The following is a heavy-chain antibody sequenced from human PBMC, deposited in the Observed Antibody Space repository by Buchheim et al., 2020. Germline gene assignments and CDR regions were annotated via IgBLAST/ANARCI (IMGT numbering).Heavy chain of an antibody. J-gene: IGHJ4*02. CDR1: GFTFSSYI. CDR2: VSGSADRT. D-gene: IGHD2-2*01. CDR3: AKGYCTSTSCYSVYY. Sequence: EVQLLESGGGLVQPGGSLRLSCAASGFTFSSYIMSWVRQAPGKGLEWVSSVSGSADRTHYADTVKGRFTISRDSSKKPLYLQMDSLRAEDTAVYYCAKGYCTSTSCYSVYYWGQGTL. V-gene: IGHV3-23*01.